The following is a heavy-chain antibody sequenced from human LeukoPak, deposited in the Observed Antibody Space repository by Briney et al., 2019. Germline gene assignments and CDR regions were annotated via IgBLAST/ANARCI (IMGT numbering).Heavy chain of an antibody. CDR1: GFTFSSYG. D-gene: IGHD6-19*01. CDR3: AKDWIAVAGLDY. CDR2: ISYDGSNK. V-gene: IGHV3-30*18. Sequence: GGSLRLSCAASGFTFSSYGMHWVRQAPGKGLEWMAVISYDGSNKYYADSVRGRFTISRDNSKNTLYLQMNSLRAEDTAVYYCAKDWIAVAGLDYWGQGTLVTVSS. J-gene: IGHJ4*02.